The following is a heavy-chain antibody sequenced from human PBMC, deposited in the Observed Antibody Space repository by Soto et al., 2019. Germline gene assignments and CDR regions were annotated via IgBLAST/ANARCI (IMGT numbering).Heavy chain of an antibody. V-gene: IGHV4-39*01. CDR3: ARRGESYSWMPELAY. J-gene: IGHJ4*02. CDR1: CGSISSSSYY. CDR2: ISYSGST. D-gene: IGHD1-1*01. Sequence: SETLSLTCTVSCGSISSSSYYWAWIRQPPGKGLEWIGSISYSGSTYYNPSLKSRVTISADTSKNQFSLKLNSVTAADTAVYYCARRGESYSWMPELAYWGQGTLVT.